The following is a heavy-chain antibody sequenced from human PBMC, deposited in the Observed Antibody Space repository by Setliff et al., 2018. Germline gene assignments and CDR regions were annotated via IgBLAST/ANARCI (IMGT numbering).Heavy chain of an antibody. J-gene: IGHJ3*01. Sequence: GSLRLSCAASTFTLGTYSMHWVRQAPGKGLAWVSSISPYSDYIYYADSVKGRFTISRDNAKNSLYLQMNSLGAEDTAVYFSARSPANGGHDAFDVWGQGTMVTVSS. CDR1: TFTLGTYS. CDR2: ISPYSDYI. V-gene: IGHV3-21*06. D-gene: IGHD6-25*01. CDR3: ARSPANGGHDAFDV.